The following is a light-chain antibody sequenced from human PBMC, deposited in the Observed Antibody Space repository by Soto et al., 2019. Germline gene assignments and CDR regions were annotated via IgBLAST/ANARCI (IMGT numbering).Light chain of an antibody. J-gene: IGKJ1*01. CDR2: AAS. V-gene: IGKV1-39*01. CDR1: QSISTY. Sequence: DIQMTQSPSSLSASVRDRVTITCRASQSISTYLNWYQQKPGKVPKLLIYAASTLQSGVPSGFRGSGSGTDFTLTISSLQPEDFATYYCQQSYNSPWTFAQGTKVEIK. CDR3: QQSYNSPWT.